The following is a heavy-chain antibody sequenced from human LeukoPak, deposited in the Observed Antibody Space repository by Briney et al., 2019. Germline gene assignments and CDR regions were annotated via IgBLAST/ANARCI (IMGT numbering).Heavy chain of an antibody. CDR1: GFTVSSNY. CDR2: IYSGGST. Sequence: GGSLRLSCAASGFTVSSNYVSWVRQAPGKGLEWVSVIYSGGSTYYADSVKGRFTISRHNSKNTLYLQMNSLRAEDTAVYYCARDSGYDAFDIWGQGTMVTVSS. V-gene: IGHV3-53*04. CDR3: ARDSGYDAFDI. D-gene: IGHD6-13*01. J-gene: IGHJ3*02.